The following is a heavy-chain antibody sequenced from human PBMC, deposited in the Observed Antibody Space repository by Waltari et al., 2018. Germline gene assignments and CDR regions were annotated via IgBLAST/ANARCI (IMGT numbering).Heavy chain of an antibody. D-gene: IGHD5-12*01. CDR1: GGSISSYY. CDR3: AREGWLRGFGYYYYGMDV. CDR2: IYYSGST. V-gene: IGHV4-59*01. J-gene: IGHJ6*02. Sequence: QVQLQESGPGLVKPSETLSLTCTVSGGSISSYYWSWIRQPPGKGLEWIGYIYYSGSTNYNPSLKSRVTISVDTSKNQFSLKLSSGTAADTAVYYCAREGWLRGFGYYYYGMDVWGQGTRSPSP.